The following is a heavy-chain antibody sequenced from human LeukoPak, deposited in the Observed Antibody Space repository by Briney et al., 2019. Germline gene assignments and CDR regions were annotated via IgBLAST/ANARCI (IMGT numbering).Heavy chain of an antibody. J-gene: IGHJ4*02. Sequence: GGSLRLSCAASGFTFSSYAMSWVRQAPGKGLEWVGRIKSKTDGGTTDYAAPVKGRFTISRDDSKNTLYLQMNSLKTEDTAVYYCTTVVVIWDGDYWGQGTLVTVSS. V-gene: IGHV3-15*01. CDR2: IKSKTDGGTT. D-gene: IGHD3-22*01. CDR3: TTVVVIWDGDY. CDR1: GFTFSSYA.